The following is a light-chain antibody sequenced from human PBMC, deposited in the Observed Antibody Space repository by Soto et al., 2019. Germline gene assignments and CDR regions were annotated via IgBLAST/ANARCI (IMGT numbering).Light chain of an antibody. CDR2: GAS. J-gene: IGKJ1*01. CDR3: QQYGSSPGT. V-gene: IGKV3-20*01. CDR1: QSVSSSY. Sequence: IVLKKSPGTLSLTTGERATLSCRASQSVSSSYLAWYRQKPGQAPRLLIYGASSRATGIPDRFSGSGSGTDFTLTISRLEPEDFAVYYCQQYGSSPGTFGQGTKVEI.